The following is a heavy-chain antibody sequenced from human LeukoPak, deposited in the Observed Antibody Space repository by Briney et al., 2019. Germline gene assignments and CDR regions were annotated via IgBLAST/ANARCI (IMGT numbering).Heavy chain of an antibody. CDR1: GFRLDNYW. J-gene: IGHJ4*02. D-gene: IGHD3-10*01. Sequence: GGSLRLSCEASGFRLDNYWMTWVRQAPGKGLEWVADINEDGSKIYSLDSVKGRFTISRDNAKNSLSLQLNTLRAEDTAVYYCARWSHVSGRWFLDNWDRGTLVSVSS. V-gene: IGHV3-7*05. CDR2: INEDGSKI. CDR3: ARWSHVSGRWFLDN.